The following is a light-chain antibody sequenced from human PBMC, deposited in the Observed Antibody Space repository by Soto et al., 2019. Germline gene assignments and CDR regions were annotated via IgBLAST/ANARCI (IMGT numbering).Light chain of an antibody. Sequence: EIVMTQSPATLSVSPGERATLSCRASQSVSSNLAWYQQKPGQAPRLLIYGASTRATGIPARFSGSGSGTEFTLTISGLQSEDFAVYYCKQYNNWPPWTSGQGTKVEIK. J-gene: IGKJ1*01. CDR3: KQYNNWPPWT. V-gene: IGKV3-15*01. CDR1: QSVSSN. CDR2: GAS.